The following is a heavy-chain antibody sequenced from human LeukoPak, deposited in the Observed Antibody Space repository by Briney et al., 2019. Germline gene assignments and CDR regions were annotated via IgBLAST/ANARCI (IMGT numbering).Heavy chain of an antibody. CDR1: GYTFTSYG. D-gene: IGHD3-3*01. V-gene: IGHV1-18*01. CDR3: ARGDYDFWSGYYGCYFDY. Sequence: ASVKVSCKASGYTFTSYGISWVRQAPGQGLEWMGWISAYNGNTNYAQKLQGRVTMTTDTSTSTAYMELRSLRSDDTAVYYCARGDYDFWSGYYGCYFDYWGQGTLVTVSS. J-gene: IGHJ4*02. CDR2: ISAYNGNT.